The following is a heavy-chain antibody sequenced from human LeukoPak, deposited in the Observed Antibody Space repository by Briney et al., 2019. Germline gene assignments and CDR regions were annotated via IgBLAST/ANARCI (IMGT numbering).Heavy chain of an antibody. CDR3: ATRAVAAPY. CDR1: GFTFSSHD. Sequence: PGGSLRLSCAASGFTFSSHDMHWVRQTTGKGLEWVSGIGTAGNTYYPGSVKGRFTISRENAKNSLYLQMNSLRVEDTAVYYCATRAVAAPYWGQGTLVTVSS. CDR2: IGTAGNT. J-gene: IGHJ4*02. D-gene: IGHD6-19*01. V-gene: IGHV3-13*01.